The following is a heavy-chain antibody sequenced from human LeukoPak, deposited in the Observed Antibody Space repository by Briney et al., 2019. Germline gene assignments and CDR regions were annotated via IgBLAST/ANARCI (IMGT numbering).Heavy chain of an antibody. Sequence: SQTLSLTCTVSGGSIGSGDYYWSWIRQPPGKGLEWIGYIYYSGSTYYNPSLKSRVTISVDTSKNQFSLKLSSVTAADTAVYYCARDFIATTGAFDIWGQGTMVTVSS. CDR3: ARDFIATTGAFDI. J-gene: IGHJ3*02. D-gene: IGHD6-13*01. CDR2: IYYSGST. V-gene: IGHV4-30-4*08. CDR1: GGSIGSGDYY.